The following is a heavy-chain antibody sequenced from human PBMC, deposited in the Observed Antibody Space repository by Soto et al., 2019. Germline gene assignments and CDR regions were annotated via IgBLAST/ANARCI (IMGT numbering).Heavy chain of an antibody. Sequence: QVQLVESGGGVVQPGRSLRLSCAASGFTFSSYAMHWVRQAPGKGLEWVAVISYDGSNKYYADSVQGRFTISRDNSKNTLYLQMNSLRAEDTAVYYCARGLRIAVAASIDYWCQGTLVTVSS. CDR1: GFTFSSYA. V-gene: IGHV3-30-3*01. CDR2: ISYDGSNK. J-gene: IGHJ4*02. D-gene: IGHD6-19*01. CDR3: ARGLRIAVAASIDY.